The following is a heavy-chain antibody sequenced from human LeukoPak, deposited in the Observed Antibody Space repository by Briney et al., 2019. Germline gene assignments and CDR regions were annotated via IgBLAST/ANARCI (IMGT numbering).Heavy chain of an antibody. CDR2: ISSSGSWI. Sequence: GGSLRLSCAASGFTFSDYYMSWIRQAPGRGLEWISYISSSGSWIRYADSVKGRFTVSRDNAKNSLYLQMNSLRAEDTAVYYCAREGIVATYDYWGQGTLVTASS. V-gene: IGHV3-11*01. D-gene: IGHD5-12*01. CDR3: AREGIVATYDY. CDR1: GFTFSDYY. J-gene: IGHJ4*02.